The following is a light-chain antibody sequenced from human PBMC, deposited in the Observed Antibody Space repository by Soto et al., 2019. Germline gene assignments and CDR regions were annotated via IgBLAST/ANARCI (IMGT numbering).Light chain of an antibody. J-gene: IGKJ5*01. V-gene: IGKV1-9*01. CDR3: QHFGGSLPVT. CDR2: AAS. CDR1: QDISSL. Sequence: IQLTQSPSSLSASVGDRVTITCRASQDISSLLAWYQQKPGKAPKLLIYAASTLQNGVPSRFSGSGSGTDFTLTISSLQPEDFATYYCQHFGGSLPVTFGQGTRLEIK.